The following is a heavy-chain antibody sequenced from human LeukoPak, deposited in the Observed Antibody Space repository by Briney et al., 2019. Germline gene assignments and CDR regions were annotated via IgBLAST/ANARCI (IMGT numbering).Heavy chain of an antibody. CDR2: IYHSGSI. Sequence: SETLSLTCTVSGYSISSGYYWGWIRQPPGKGLEWIGSIYHSGSIYYNPSLKSRVTISVDTSKNQFSLKLSSVTAADTAVYYCARGHSGSYYGRPFAYWGQGTLVTVSS. J-gene: IGHJ4*02. CDR1: GYSISSGYY. V-gene: IGHV4-38-2*02. CDR3: ARGHSGSYYGRPFAY. D-gene: IGHD1-26*01.